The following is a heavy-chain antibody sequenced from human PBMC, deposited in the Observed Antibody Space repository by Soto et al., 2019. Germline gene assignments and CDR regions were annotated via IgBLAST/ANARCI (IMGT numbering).Heavy chain of an antibody. CDR3: ARAGEVDYGDYCWFDP. V-gene: IGHV4-30-4*01. CDR1: GGSISSGDYY. D-gene: IGHD4-17*01. J-gene: IGHJ5*02. Sequence: SETLSLTCTVSGGSISSGDYYWSWIRQPPGKGLEWIGHIYYSGSTNYNPSLKSRATISVDKSKNQFSLKLSSVTAADTAVYYCARAGEVDYGDYCWFDPWGQGTLVTVSS. CDR2: IYYSGST.